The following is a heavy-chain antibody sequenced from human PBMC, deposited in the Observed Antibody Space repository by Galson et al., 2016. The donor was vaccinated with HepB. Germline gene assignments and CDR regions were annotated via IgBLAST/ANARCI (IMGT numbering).Heavy chain of an antibody. CDR1: GYTFSRYG. CDR2: ISANTGQT. D-gene: IGHD6-19*01. V-gene: IGHV1-18*01. Sequence: SVKVSCKASGYTFSRYGISWVRPAPGQGLEWRGWISANTGQTNYAQTFQGRVTTTTDTSASTAHMELRRLRSDDTAVYYCARTGIAVGGSMLASYDAMDVWGQGTTVTVSS. CDR3: ARTGIAVGGSMLASYDAMDV. J-gene: IGHJ6*02.